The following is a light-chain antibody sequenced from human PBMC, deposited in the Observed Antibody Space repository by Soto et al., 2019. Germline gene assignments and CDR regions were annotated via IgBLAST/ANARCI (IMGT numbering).Light chain of an antibody. CDR3: QSYDSSLSGYV. CDR1: GSNIGAPYD. V-gene: IGLV1-40*01. Sequence: QSVLTQPPSLSGAPGQRVTISCTGSGSNIGAPYDVHWYQHLPGTAPKLLIYGSTNRPSGVPGRFSGSKSGTSASLALTGLHAEDEADYYCQSYDSSLSGYVFGAGTKVTVL. CDR2: GST. J-gene: IGLJ1*01.